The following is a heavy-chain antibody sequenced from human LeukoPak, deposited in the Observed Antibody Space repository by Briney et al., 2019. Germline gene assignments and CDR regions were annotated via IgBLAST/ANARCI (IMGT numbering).Heavy chain of an antibody. CDR1: GFTVSSNY. D-gene: IGHD3-22*01. J-gene: IGHJ4*02. CDR3: ARYPSYYDSSIYYFDY. CDR2: IYSGGSA. Sequence: GGSLRLSCAPSGFTVSSNYMSWVRQAPGRGLEWVSMIYSGGSAYYADSVKGRFTISRDNSKNTLYLQMNSLRAEDTAVYYCARYPSYYDSSIYYFDYWGQGTLVTVSS. V-gene: IGHV3-53*01.